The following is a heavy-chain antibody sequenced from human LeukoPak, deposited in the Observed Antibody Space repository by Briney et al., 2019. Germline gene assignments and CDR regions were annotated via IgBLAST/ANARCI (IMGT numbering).Heavy chain of an antibody. CDR2: ISGSGDTT. CDR1: GFTLSSYA. V-gene: IGHV3-23*01. Sequence: GGSLRLSRVASGFTLSSYAMSWVRQAPGKGLEWVSTISGSGDTTYYADSLKGRFTISRDNSKNPLYLQMNSLRVEDTALYYCAKLVGGLPFDLWGQGTVVTVSS. D-gene: IGHD1-26*01. J-gene: IGHJ3*01. CDR3: AKLVGGLPFDL.